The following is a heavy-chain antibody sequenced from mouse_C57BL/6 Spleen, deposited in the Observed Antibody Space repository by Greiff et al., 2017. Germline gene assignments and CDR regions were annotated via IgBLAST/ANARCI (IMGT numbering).Heavy chain of an antibody. J-gene: IGHJ3*01. CDR2: INPNNGGT. CDR3: ARRYYGSSPFAY. V-gene: IGHV1-18*01. D-gene: IGHD1-1*01. CDR1: GYTFTDYN. Sequence: EVQLQQSGPELVKPGASVKIPCKASGYTFTDYNMDWVKQSHGKSLEWIGDINPNNGGTIYNQKFKGKATLTVDKSSSTAYMELRSLTSEDTAVYYCARRYYGSSPFAYWGKGTLVTVAA.